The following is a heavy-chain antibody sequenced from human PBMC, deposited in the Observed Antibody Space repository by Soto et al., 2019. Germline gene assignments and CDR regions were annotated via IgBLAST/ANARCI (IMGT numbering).Heavy chain of an antibody. CDR1: GFTFSSYG. D-gene: IGHD3-10*01. Sequence: GGSLRLSCAASGFTFSSYGMHWVRQAPGKGLEWVAVISYDGSNKYYADSVKGRFTISRDNSKNTLYLQMNSLRAEDTAVYYCAKDRRLWFGSPGVDYWGQGTLVTGSS. J-gene: IGHJ4*02. CDR2: ISYDGSNK. CDR3: AKDRRLWFGSPGVDY. V-gene: IGHV3-30*18.